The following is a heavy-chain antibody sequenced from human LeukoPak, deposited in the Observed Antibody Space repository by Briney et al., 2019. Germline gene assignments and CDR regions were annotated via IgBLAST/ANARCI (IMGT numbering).Heavy chain of an antibody. Sequence: SQTLSLTCTVSGGSISIGGYYWSWIRQHPGKGLEWIGYIYYSGSTYYNPSLKSRVTISVDTSKNQFSLKLSSVTAADTAVYYCARVKIANYYGSGSPVTWGQGTLVTVSS. D-gene: IGHD3-10*01. J-gene: IGHJ4*02. CDR3: ARVKIANYYGSGSPVT. V-gene: IGHV4-31*03. CDR1: GGSISIGGYY. CDR2: IYYSGST.